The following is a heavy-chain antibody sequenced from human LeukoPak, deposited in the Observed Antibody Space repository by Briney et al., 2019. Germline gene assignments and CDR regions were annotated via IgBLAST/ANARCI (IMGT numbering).Heavy chain of an antibody. V-gene: IGHV3-30-3*01. Sequence: GGSLRLSCAASGFTFSSYAMHWVRQAPGKGLEWVAVISYDGSNKYYADSVKGRFTISRDNSKNTLYLQMNSLRAEDTAVYYCARSIDSLLVAAASYYYMDVWGKGTTVTVSS. CDR2: ISYDGSNK. CDR3: ARSIDSLLVAAASYYYMDV. D-gene: IGHD2-15*01. J-gene: IGHJ6*03. CDR1: GFTFSSYA.